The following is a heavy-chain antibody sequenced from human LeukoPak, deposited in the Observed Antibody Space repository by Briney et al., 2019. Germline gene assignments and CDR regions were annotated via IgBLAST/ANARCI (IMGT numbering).Heavy chain of an antibody. CDR1: GFTFSSYW. CDR3: ARDQPIAVAGYFDY. J-gene: IGHJ4*02. Sequence: PGGSLRLSCAASGFTFSSYWMSWVRQAPGKGLEWVANIKQDGSEKYYVDSVKGRFTISRANAKNSLYLQMNSLRAEDTAVYYCARDQPIAVAGYFDYWRQGTLVTVST. V-gene: IGHV3-7*01. CDR2: IKQDGSEK. D-gene: IGHD6-19*01.